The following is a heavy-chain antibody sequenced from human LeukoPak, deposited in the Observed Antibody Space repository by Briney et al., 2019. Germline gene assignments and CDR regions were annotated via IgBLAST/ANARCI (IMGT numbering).Heavy chain of an antibody. CDR2: ISSSSSTI. CDR3: ARDRAGDYYFDY. J-gene: IGHJ4*02. D-gene: IGHD7-27*01. V-gene: IGHV3-48*01. Sequence: PGGSLRLSCAASGFTFSSYSMNWVRQAPGKGLEWVSYISSSSSTIYYGDSVKGRFTISRDNSKNTLYLQMNSLRAEDTAVYYCARDRAGDYYFDYWGQGTLVTVSS. CDR1: GFTFSSYS.